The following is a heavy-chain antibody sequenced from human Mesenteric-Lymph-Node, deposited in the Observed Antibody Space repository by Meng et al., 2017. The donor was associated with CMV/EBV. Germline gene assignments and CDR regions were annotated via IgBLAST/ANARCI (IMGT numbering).Heavy chain of an antibody. CDR2: ISYNSGST. J-gene: IGHJ6*02. Sequence: SLKISCAASGFTFDDYAVHWVRQLPGKGLEWVSGISYNSGSTGYADSVKGRFTISRDNAKNSLYLQMNSLKPEDTAVYYCAKAGPRGSIGYYGMDVWGQGTTVTVSS. CDR3: AKAGPRGSIGYYGMDV. V-gene: IGHV3-9*01. D-gene: IGHD3-16*01. CDR1: GFTFDDYA.